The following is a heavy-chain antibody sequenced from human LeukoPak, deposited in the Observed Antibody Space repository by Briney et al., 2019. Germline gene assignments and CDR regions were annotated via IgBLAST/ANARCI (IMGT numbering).Heavy chain of an antibody. Sequence: PGGSLRLSCAASGFTFCSYSMNWVRRAPGKGLEWVSSISSSSSYIYYADSVKGRFTISRDNAKNSLYLQMNSLRAEDTAVYYCARGDRSGNYYGSGSPWGQGTLVTVSS. CDR2: ISSSSSYI. CDR3: ARGDRSGNYYGSGSP. D-gene: IGHD3-10*01. J-gene: IGHJ5*02. CDR1: GFTFCSYS. V-gene: IGHV3-21*01.